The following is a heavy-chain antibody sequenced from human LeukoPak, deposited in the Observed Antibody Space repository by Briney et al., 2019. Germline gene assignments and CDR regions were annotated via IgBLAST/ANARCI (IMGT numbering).Heavy chain of an antibody. V-gene: IGHV3-30*03. J-gene: IGHJ6*03. CDR2: ISYDGSNK. CDR1: GFTFSSYG. CDR3: ARSDIVVVPAAPYYYYYMDV. Sequence: GGSLRLSCAASGFTFSSYGMHWVRQAPGKGLEWVAVISYDGSNKYYADSVKGRFTISRDNSKNTLYLRMNSLRAEDTAVYYCARSDIVVVPAAPYYYYYMDVWGKGTTVTVSS. D-gene: IGHD2-2*01.